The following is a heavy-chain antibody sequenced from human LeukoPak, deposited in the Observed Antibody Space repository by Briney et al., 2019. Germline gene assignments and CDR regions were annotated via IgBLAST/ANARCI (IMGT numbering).Heavy chain of an antibody. CDR3: ARHVVPAAIRGVQYNWFDP. V-gene: IGHV4-39*01. CDR1: GGSISSSSYY. J-gene: IGHJ5*02. CDR2: IYYSGST. D-gene: IGHD2-2*02. Sequence: SEPLSLTCTVAGGSISSSSYYWGWIRQPPGKGLEWIGSIYYSGSTYYNPSLKSRVTISVDTSKNQFSIKLSSVTAADTALYYCARHVVPAAIRGVQYNWFDPWGQGTLVTVSS.